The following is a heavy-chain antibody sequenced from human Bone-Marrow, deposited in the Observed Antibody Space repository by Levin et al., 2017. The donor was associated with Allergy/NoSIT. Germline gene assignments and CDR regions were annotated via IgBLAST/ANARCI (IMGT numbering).Heavy chain of an antibody. Sequence: GGSLRLSCAASGFTFSNYPMHWVRQSPGKGLEWVAVISYDGSKKYYTDSVKGRFTISRDNSKNTLYLQMNSLRAEDTAVFYCARDFRGYSLTYCAGDCYSLDYWGQGTLVTVSS. CDR2: ISYDGSKK. V-gene: IGHV3-30-3*01. CDR3: ARDFRGYSLTYCAGDCYSLDY. D-gene: IGHD2-21*02. CDR1: GFTFSNYP. J-gene: IGHJ4*02.